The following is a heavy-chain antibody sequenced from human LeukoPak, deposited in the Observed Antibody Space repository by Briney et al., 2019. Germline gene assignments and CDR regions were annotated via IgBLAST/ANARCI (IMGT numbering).Heavy chain of an antibody. CDR1: RFTFGSYW. D-gene: IGHD3-10*01. CDR2: IDSDGSST. Sequence: PGGSLRLSCAASRFTFGSYWMHWVRQAPGKGLVWVSRIDSDGSSTKYADSVKGRFTISGDNAKNTLYLQMNSLRAEDTAVYYCARDDVDTMVRGTPYYMDVWGKGTTVTVSS. J-gene: IGHJ6*03. CDR3: ARDDVDTMVRGTPYYMDV. V-gene: IGHV3-74*03.